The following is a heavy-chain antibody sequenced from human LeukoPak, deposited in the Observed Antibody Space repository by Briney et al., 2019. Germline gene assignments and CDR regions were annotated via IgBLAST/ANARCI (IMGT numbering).Heavy chain of an antibody. D-gene: IGHD6-13*01. CDR3: ARRSWYVDY. CDR2: IYDSLST. CDR1: GSSMSTYY. Sequence: TSEALSLTCTVSGSSMSTYYWSWIRQPPGKGLEWIGYIYDSLSTDYNPSLKSRVTISVDMSKNQFSLKLTSVTAADTAVYYCARRSWYVDYWGQGTLVTVSS. V-gene: IGHV4-59*01. J-gene: IGHJ4*02.